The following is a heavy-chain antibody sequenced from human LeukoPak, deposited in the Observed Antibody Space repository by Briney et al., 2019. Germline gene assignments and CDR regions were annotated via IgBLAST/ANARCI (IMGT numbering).Heavy chain of an antibody. V-gene: IGHV4-34*01. CDR3: ARKAIFGVVVGPRFDP. CDR2: INHSGST. D-gene: IGHD3-3*01. Sequence: SGTLSLTCAVYGGSFSGYYWSWIRQPPGKGLEWIGEINHSGSTNYNPSLKSRVTISVDTSKNQFSLKLSSVTAADTAVYYCARKAIFGVVVGPRFDPWGQGTLVTVSS. J-gene: IGHJ5*02. CDR1: GGSFSGYY.